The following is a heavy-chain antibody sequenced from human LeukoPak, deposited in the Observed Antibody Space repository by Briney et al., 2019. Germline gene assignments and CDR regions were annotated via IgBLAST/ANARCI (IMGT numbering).Heavy chain of an antibody. D-gene: IGHD3-22*01. CDR1: GFTFSSYA. J-gene: IGHJ4*02. CDR2: ISGSGGST. Sequence: GGSLRLSCAASGFTFSSYAMSWVRQAPGKGLEWVSAISGSGGSTYYADSVKGRFTISRDNSKNTLYLQMNSLRAEDTAVYYCAKTYYDSSLGGAFFDYWGQGTLVTVSS. CDR3: AKTYYDSSLGGAFFDY. V-gene: IGHV3-23*01.